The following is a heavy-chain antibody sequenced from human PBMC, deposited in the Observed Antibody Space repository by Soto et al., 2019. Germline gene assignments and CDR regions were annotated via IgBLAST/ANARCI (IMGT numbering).Heavy chain of an antibody. D-gene: IGHD6-13*01. Sequence: GGSLRLSCAASGVAFSSYWMIWVRQAPGKGLEWVANIKQDGSEKYYVDSVKGRFTISRDNAKNSLYLQMNSLRVEDTAVYYCARRYSSSWSGFDPWGQGTLVTVSS. CDR1: GVAFSSYW. V-gene: IGHV3-7*01. CDR3: ARRYSSSWSGFDP. J-gene: IGHJ5*02. CDR2: IKQDGSEK.